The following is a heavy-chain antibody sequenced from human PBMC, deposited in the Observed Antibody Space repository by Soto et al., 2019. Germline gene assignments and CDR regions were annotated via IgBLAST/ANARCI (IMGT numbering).Heavy chain of an antibody. CDR3: ARERRAARANSLDP. CDR1: GGSIDDYY. V-gene: IGHV4-59*01. D-gene: IGHD3-10*01. CDR2: ISDRGTT. Sequence: ETLSLTCTVFGGSIDDYYWSWIRQYPGKGLEGIGHISDRGTTDYNPSLKSRVTISVDRSKKQFSLTVTSVAAGDTAVYYCARERRAARANSLDPWSEGTRVT. J-gene: IGHJ5*02.